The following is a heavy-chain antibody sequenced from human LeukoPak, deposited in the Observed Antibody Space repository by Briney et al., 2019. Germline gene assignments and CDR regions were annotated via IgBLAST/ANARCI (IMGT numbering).Heavy chain of an antibody. J-gene: IGHJ5*02. CDR1: GFTFSSYA. Sequence: GGSLRLSCAASGFTFSSYATSWVRQAPGKGLEWVSATSGSGDSTYYADSVKGRFTISRDNSKNTPYLQMNSLRAEDTAVYYCAKAYYGSGSPLDWFDPWGQGTLVTVSS. V-gene: IGHV3-23*01. D-gene: IGHD3-10*01. CDR2: TSGSGDST. CDR3: AKAYYGSGSPLDWFDP.